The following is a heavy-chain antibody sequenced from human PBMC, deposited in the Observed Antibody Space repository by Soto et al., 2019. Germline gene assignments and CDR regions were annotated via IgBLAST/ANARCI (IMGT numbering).Heavy chain of an antibody. J-gene: IGHJ4*02. V-gene: IGHV1-69*06. D-gene: IGHD4-17*01. CDR3: AIAPDYGTNSGRGLLDY. CDR2: IIPIFATP. CDR1: GGTFSDYS. Sequence: QVQLVQSGAEVKKPGSSVKVSCKASGGTFSDYSINWVRQAPGQGLEWTGGIIPIFATPNYAQKFQGRVTITADKSTSTAYMERSNLTSEDTAIYFCAIAPDYGTNSGRGLLDYWGKGTLVPV.